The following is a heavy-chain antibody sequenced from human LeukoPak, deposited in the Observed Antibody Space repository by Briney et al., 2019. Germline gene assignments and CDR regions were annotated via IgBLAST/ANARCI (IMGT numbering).Heavy chain of an antibody. V-gene: IGHV5-51*01. J-gene: IGHJ4*02. Sequence: GESLEISCEGSGSSFSNYWLGWVRQMPGKGLEWRGIIYPGDSDTRYSPSFQGQVTISADKSISTAYLQWSSLKASDTAMYYCARVDYYDRSGYFDYWGQGTQVTVSS. CDR2: IYPGDSDT. CDR1: GSSFSNYW. D-gene: IGHD3-22*01. CDR3: ARVDYYDRSGYFDY.